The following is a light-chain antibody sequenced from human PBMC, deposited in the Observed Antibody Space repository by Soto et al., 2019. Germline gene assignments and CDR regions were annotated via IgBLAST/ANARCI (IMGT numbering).Light chain of an antibody. J-gene: IGKJ1*01. V-gene: IGKV3-20*01. Sequence: EIVLTQSPGTLSLSPGERATLSCRASQSVSSNYLAWYQQKFGQAPRLLISGASTRATGIPDRFSGSGSGTDFTLTVNNLQPEDCAVYYCQQYGSSPRTFGQGTKVEIK. CDR2: GAS. CDR1: QSVSSNY. CDR3: QQYGSSPRT.